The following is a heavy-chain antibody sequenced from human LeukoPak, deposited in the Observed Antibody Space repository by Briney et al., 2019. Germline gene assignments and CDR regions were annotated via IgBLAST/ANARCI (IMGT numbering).Heavy chain of an antibody. D-gene: IGHD6-19*01. CDR3: AKHLGIAVADYFDY. J-gene: IGHJ4*02. CDR1: GFTFSRYA. Sequence: GGSLRLSCAASGFTFSRYAMSWVRQAPGKGLEWVSAISDSGGSTYYADSVKGRFTISRDNSKNTLYLEMNSLRAEDTAVYYCAKHLGIAVADYFDYWGQGTLVTVSS. CDR2: ISDSGGST. V-gene: IGHV3-23*01.